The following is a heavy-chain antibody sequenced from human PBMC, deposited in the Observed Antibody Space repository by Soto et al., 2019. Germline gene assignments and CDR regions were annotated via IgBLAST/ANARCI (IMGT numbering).Heavy chain of an antibody. V-gene: IGHV4-4*02. J-gene: IGHJ4*02. D-gene: IGHD3-3*01. CDR3: VTSLNYDFWRDGGRHYYFDY. CDR1: GGSISSSYW. CDR2: IYHSGST. Sequence: SETLSLTCAVSGGSISSSYWWNWVRQPRGKGLEWIGKIYHSGSTNYNPSLKNRVTISVDKSNNKFSLRLSSVTAADTAEYFCVTSLNYDFWRDGGRHYYFDYWGQGTLVTVSS.